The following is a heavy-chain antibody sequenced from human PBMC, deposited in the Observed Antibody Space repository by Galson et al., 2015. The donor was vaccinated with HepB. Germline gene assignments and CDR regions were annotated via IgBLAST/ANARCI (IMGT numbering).Heavy chain of an antibody. V-gene: IGHV3-30-3*01. J-gene: IGHJ4*02. CDR2: VAYDGADR. CDR3: ARDGSGTYYFDY. D-gene: IGHD1-1*01. Sequence: SLRLSCAASGFTFTNYAMHWVRLAPGGELEWVASVAYDGADRYYADSVEGRFTISRDNSKSTLFLQMNSLRPEDTGVYFRARDGSGTYYFDYWGQGTLVTVSS. CDR1: GFTFTNYA.